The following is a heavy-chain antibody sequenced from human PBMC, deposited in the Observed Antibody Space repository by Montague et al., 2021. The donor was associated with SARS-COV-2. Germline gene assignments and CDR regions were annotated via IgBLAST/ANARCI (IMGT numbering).Heavy chain of an antibody. Sequence: SLRLSCAASGFTVRSNYMSWVRQAPGEGLEWVSVIYSGDSTYYADSVKGRFTISRDNSKNTLYLQMNSLRAEDTAVYYCAARARYYYDMDVWGQGTTVTVSS. V-gene: IGHV3-66*01. CDR1: GFTVRSNY. CDR2: IYSGDST. J-gene: IGHJ6*02. CDR3: AARARYYYDMDV.